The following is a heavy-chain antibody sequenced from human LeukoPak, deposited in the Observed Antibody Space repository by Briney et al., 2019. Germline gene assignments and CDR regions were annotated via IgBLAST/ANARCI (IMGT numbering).Heavy chain of an antibody. CDR1: GFTFSTSV. D-gene: IGHD3-10*01. Sequence: GGSLRLSCVASGFTFSTSVMHWVRQAPGKGLEWVAGISIDGNGKYHADSVRGRFTISRDNSKNTLYLQMNSLRAEDTAVYYCARGRITMVRGVIITPLDYWGQGTLVTVSS. CDR2: ISIDGNGK. J-gene: IGHJ4*02. CDR3: ARGRITMVRGVIITPLDY. V-gene: IGHV3-30*04.